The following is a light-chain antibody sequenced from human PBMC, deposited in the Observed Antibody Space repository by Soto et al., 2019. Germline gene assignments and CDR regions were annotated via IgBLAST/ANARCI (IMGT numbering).Light chain of an antibody. J-gene: IGKJ1*01. CDR3: QQYGSSPT. CDR2: DSS. Sequence: EIVLTQSPGTLSLSPGERATLSCRASQSVSSSYLAWYQQKPGQAPRLLIYDSSSRATGIPDRFSGSGSGTDFTLTISRLEPEDFAVYYYQQYGSSPTFGQGTKVEIK. V-gene: IGKV3-20*01. CDR1: QSVSSSY.